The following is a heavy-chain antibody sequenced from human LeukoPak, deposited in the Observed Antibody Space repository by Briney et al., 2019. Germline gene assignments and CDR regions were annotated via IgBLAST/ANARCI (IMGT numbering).Heavy chain of an antibody. D-gene: IGHD6-13*01. CDR2: ITWNSGSI. CDR3: ARENRYGSSWFFYYYMDV. V-gene: IGHV3-9*01. CDR1: GFTFDDYA. Sequence: PGRSLRLSCAASGFTFDDYAMYWVRLAPGKGLEWVSGITWNSGSIAYADSVQGRFSISRDNAKNSLHLQMNSLRAEDTAVYYCARENRYGSSWFFYYYMDVWGKGTTVTISS. J-gene: IGHJ6*03.